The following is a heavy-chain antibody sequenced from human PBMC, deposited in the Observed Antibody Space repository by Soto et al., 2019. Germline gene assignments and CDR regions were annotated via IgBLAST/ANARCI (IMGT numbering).Heavy chain of an antibody. CDR2: ISGSGGST. Sequence: GGSLRLSCAASGFTFSSYTMSWVRQAPGKGLEWVSAISGSGGSTYYADSVKGRFTISRDNSKNTLYLQMNSLRAEDTAVYYCAKGYSSGWYFDYWGQGTLVTVSS. CDR3: AKGYSSGWYFDY. V-gene: IGHV3-23*01. J-gene: IGHJ4*02. CDR1: GFTFSSYT. D-gene: IGHD6-19*01.